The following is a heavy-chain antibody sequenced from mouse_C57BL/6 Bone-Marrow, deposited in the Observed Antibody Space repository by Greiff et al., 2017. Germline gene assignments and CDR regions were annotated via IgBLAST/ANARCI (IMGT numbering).Heavy chain of an antibody. CDR3: ARAARGENFDY. CDR2: INPNNGGT. CDR1: GYTFTDYN. Sequence: VQLQQSGPELVKPGASVKMSCKASGYTFTDYNMHWVKQSHGKSLEWIGYINPNNGGTSYKQKFKGTATLTVNKSSSTAYMELRSLTSEESAVYSCARAARGENFDYWGQGTTRTVSS. J-gene: IGHJ2*01. V-gene: IGHV1-22*01.